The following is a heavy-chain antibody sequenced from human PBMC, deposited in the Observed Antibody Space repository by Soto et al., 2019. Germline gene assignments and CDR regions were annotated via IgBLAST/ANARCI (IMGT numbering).Heavy chain of an antibody. CDR3: ARDRGDRYYDGSGYSDY. D-gene: IGHD3-22*01. CDR2: LSAYNGNT. CDR1: GYTFTSYG. J-gene: IGHJ4*02. Sequence: GASVKVSCKASGYTFTSYGISWVRQAPGQGLERMGWLSAYNGNTNYAQELQGRVTMTTDTSTSTAYMELRSLSSDDTAVYYCARDRGDRYYDGSGYSDYWGKGARVTVSS. V-gene: IGHV1-18*04.